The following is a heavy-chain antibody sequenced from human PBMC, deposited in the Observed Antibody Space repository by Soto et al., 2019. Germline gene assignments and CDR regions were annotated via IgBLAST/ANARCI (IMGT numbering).Heavy chain of an antibody. J-gene: IGHJ5*02. CDR3: ARVVGYGGYDWSWFDP. V-gene: IGHV1-69*13. D-gene: IGHD5-12*01. CDR1: GGTFSSYA. Sequence: GASVKVSCKASGGTFSSYAISWVRQAPGLGLEWMGGIIPIFGTANYAQKFQGRVTITADESTSTAYMELSSLRSEDTAVYYCARVVGYGGYDWSWFDPWGQGTLVTVSS. CDR2: IIPIFGTA.